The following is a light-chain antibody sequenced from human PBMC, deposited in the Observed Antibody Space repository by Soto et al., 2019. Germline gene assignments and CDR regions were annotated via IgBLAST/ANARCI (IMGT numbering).Light chain of an antibody. Sequence: QSALTQPASVSGSPGQSITISCTGTYNDVGGFNYVSWYQQHPGKAPKLMIFDVSHRPSGVSNRFSASKSGKTASLTISGLQADDEADYYCCSYAGSYTFGVFGTGTKLTVL. CDR3: CSYAGSYTFGV. CDR2: DVS. J-gene: IGLJ1*01. V-gene: IGLV2-14*03. CDR1: YNDVGGFNY.